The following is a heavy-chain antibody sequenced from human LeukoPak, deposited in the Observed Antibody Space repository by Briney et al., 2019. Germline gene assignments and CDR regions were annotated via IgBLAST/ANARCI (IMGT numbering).Heavy chain of an antibody. J-gene: IGHJ4*02. CDR2: ISSSSSYI. CDR1: GFTFSNYR. V-gene: IGHV3-21*01. D-gene: IGHD3-10*01. Sequence: PGGSLRLSCAASGFTFSNYRMNWVRQAPGKGLEWVSSISSSSSYIYYADSVKGRFTISRDNAKNSLYLQMNSLRAEDTAVYYCARARTPYYYYGSGSYYTTIGYWGQGTLVTVSS. CDR3: ARARTPYYYYGSGSYYTTIGY.